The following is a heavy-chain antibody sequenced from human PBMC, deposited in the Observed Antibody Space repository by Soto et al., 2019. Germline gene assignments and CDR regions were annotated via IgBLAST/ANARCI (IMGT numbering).Heavy chain of an antibody. D-gene: IGHD6-13*01. J-gene: IGHJ4*02. CDR1: GFTFSSYA. V-gene: IGHV3-23*01. CDR2: IPSRGDNT. CDR3: AKRGGSSSLDS. Sequence: EVQLLESGGGLVQPGGSLRLSCAASGFTFSSYAMSWVRQTPGLGLERVSAIPSRGDNTYYADSGKDRFTISRDNYKHTLYLPMDSLRVNDTALYYCAKRGGSSSLDSWGQGTLVTFSS.